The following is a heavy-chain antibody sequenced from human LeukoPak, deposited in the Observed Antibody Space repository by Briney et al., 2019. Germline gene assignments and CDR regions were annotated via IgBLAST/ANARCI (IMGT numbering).Heavy chain of an antibody. CDR2: IYYSGST. CDR1: GGSISSDY. J-gene: IGHJ4*02. Sequence: SETLSLTCTVSGGSISSDYWSWIRQPPGKGLGWIGHIYYSGSTNYNPSLKSRVTISVDTSKNQFSLKLSSVTAADTAVYYCARAGVQLWSPIDYWGQGTLVTVSS. D-gene: IGHD5-18*01. V-gene: IGHV4-59*01. CDR3: ARAGVQLWSPIDY.